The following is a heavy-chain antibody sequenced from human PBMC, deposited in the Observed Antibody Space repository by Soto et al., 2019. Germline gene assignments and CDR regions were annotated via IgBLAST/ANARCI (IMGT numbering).Heavy chain of an antibody. Sequence: ASVNVSCKLSGYTLLELSIHWVRQAPGKGLEWMGGYDPEDAKTIYAQKSQGRVIMTEDTSTNTAYLEVRGLRYEDTAVYYCASQNWGWREQSERWGKCTLVIVSS. CDR3: ASQNWGWREQSER. CDR2: YDPEDAKT. V-gene: IGHV1-24*01. CDR1: GYTLLELS. J-gene: IGHJ1*01. D-gene: IGHD7-27*01.